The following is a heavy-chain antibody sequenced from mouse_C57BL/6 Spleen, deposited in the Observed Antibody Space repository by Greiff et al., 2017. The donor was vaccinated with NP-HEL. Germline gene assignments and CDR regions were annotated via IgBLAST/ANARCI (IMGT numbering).Heavy chain of an antibody. CDR3: ARQLGGAWFAY. Sequence: QVQLQQPGAELVKPGASVKMSCKASGYTFTSSWITWVKQRPGQGLEWIGDIYPGSGSTNYNEKFKSKATLTVDTSSSTAYMQLSSLTYEDAAVYYCARQLGGAWFAYWGQGTLVTVSA. CDR2: IYPGSGST. CDR1: GYTFTSSW. V-gene: IGHV1-55*01. D-gene: IGHD4-1*02. J-gene: IGHJ3*01.